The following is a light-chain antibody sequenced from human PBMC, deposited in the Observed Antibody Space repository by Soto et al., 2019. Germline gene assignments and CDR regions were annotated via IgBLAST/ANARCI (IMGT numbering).Light chain of an antibody. CDR3: AAWDDSLNGRYV. J-gene: IGLJ1*01. Sequence: QLVLTQPPSASGTPGQRVTISCSGSISNIGSNTVNWYQQLPGTAPKLLIHTNTQRPSGVPNRFSGSKSGTSASLAISGLQSEDEADYYCAAWDDSLNGRYVFGTGTKLTVL. CDR2: TNT. CDR1: ISNIGSNT. V-gene: IGLV1-44*01.